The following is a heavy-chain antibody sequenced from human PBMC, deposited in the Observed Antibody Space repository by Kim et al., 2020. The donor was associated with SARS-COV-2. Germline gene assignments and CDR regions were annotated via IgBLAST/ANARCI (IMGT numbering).Heavy chain of an antibody. D-gene: IGHD6-19*01. CDR3: AREGVGGNASNSSGWYYRTDDAFDI. J-gene: IGHJ3*02. CDR2: TYYRSKWYN. V-gene: IGHV6-1*01. CDR1: GDSVSSNSAA. Sequence: SQTLSLTCAISGDSVSSNSAAWHWIRQSPSRGLEWLGRTYYRSKWYNDYAVSVKSRITINPDTSKNQFSLQLNSVTPEDTAVYYCAREGVGGNASNSSGWYYRTDDAFDIWGQGTMVTVSS.